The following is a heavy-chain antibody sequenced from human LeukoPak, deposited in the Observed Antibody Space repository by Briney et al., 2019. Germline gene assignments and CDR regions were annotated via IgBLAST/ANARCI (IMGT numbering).Heavy chain of an antibody. D-gene: IGHD3-22*01. V-gene: IGHV3-9*01. J-gene: IGHJ3*02. CDR1: GFSFDDYA. CDR3: AREQDYYDSSGSDDAFDI. CDR2: ISWNSGSI. Sequence: GGSLRLSCAASGFSFDDYAMHWVRQAPGKGLEWVSGISWNSGSIGYADSVKGRFTISRDNSKNTLYLQMNSLRAEDTAVYYCAREQDYYDSSGSDDAFDIWGQGTMVTVSS.